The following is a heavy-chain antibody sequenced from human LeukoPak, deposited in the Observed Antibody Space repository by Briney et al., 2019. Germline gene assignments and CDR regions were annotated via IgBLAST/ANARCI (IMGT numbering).Heavy chain of an antibody. Sequence: SETLSLTCTVSGVSINSNSFYWGWARQPPGKGLEWIGIGSLSYRGSTYYSPSLKSRITISVDMAKSQSSLRLSSVTAADTAVYYCASNLRFLEWLPDSWGQGTLVTVSS. J-gene: IGHJ4*02. CDR1: GVSINSNSFY. CDR2: LSYRGST. D-gene: IGHD3-3*01. CDR3: ASNLRFLEWLPDS. V-gene: IGHV4-39*01.